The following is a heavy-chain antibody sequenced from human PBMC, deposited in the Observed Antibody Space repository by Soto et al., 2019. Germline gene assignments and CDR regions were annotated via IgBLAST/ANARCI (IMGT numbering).Heavy chain of an antibody. J-gene: IGHJ4*02. CDR3: SSIDY. CDR1: GLSLSDSD. CDR2: IRSKADSYAT. V-gene: IGHV3-73*01. Sequence: EVQLVESGGGLVQPGGSLMLSCAASGLSLSDSDMYWVRHASGKGLEWVGRIRSKADSYATAYAASVKGRFAISREDAKNMAYLQIKSLKTEDSAVYYCSSIDYWGQGILVTVSS.